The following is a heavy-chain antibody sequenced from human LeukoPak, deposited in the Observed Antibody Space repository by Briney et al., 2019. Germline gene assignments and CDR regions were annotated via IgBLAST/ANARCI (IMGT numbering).Heavy chain of an antibody. J-gene: IGHJ3*02. D-gene: IGHD1-26*01. CDR2: ISAYNGNT. CDR3: ASLYSGSTWGAFDI. V-gene: IGHV1-18*01. Sequence: GASVKVSCKASGYTFTSYGISWVRQAPGQGLEWMGWISAYNGNTNYAQKFQGRVTMTRDTSISTAYMELSRLRSDDTAVYYCASLYSGSTWGAFDIWGQGTMVTVSS. CDR1: GYTFTSYG.